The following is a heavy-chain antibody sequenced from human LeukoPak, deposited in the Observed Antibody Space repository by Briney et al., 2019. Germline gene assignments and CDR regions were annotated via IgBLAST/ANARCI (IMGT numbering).Heavy chain of an antibody. Sequence: SQTLSLTCTVSGGSTSSGGYCWSWIRQHPGKGLEWIGYIYDTGNTYYSPSLKNRLTISVDTSKNQFSLKLSPVTAADTAVYYCARDRDGYNVLDYWGQGTLVTVSS. CDR3: ARDRDGYNVLDY. CDR2: IYDTGNT. V-gene: IGHV4-31*03. D-gene: IGHD5-24*01. J-gene: IGHJ4*02. CDR1: GGSTSSGGYC.